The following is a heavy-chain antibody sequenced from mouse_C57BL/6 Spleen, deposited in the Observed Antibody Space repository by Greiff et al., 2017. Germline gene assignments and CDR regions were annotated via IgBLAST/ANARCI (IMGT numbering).Heavy chain of an antibody. D-gene: IGHD1-1*01. CDR2: IYPSDSET. Sequence: QVQLKQPGAELVRPGSSVKLSCKASGYTFTSYWLAWVKQRPGQGLEWIGNIYPSDSETHYNQKFKDKATLTVDKSSSTAYMQLSSLTSEDSAVYYCARGYGSSRYFDVWGTGTTVTVSS. V-gene: IGHV1-61*01. J-gene: IGHJ1*03. CDR3: ARGYGSSRYFDV. CDR1: GYTFTSYW.